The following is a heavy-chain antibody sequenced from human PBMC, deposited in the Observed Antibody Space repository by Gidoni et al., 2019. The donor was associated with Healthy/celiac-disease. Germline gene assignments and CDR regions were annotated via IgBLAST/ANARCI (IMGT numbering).Heavy chain of an antibody. D-gene: IGHD3-10*01. Sequence: EVQLVESGGGLVQPGGSLRLSFAASGFPFSSYWMSWVRQAPGKGRGWVANIKQDGSEKYYGDSGKGRFTISRDNAKNSLYLQMNSLRAEDTAVYYCARDRTHYYGSGSYYDYWGQGTLVTVSS. CDR2: IKQDGSEK. CDR1: GFPFSSYW. J-gene: IGHJ4*02. CDR3: ARDRTHYYGSGSYYDY. V-gene: IGHV3-7*05.